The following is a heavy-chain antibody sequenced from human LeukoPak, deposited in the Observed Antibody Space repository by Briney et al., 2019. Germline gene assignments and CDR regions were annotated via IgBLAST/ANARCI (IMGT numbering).Heavy chain of an antibody. CDR3: ARVPSDATFDY. CDR2: IYYSGST. CDR1: GGSISSGDYY. Sequence: SQTLSLTCTVSGGSISSGDYYWSWIRQPPGKGLEWDGYIYYSGSTYYNPSLKSRVTISVDTSKNQFSLKLSSVTAADTAVYYCARVPSDATFDYWGQGTLVTVSS. V-gene: IGHV4-30-4*08. J-gene: IGHJ4*02.